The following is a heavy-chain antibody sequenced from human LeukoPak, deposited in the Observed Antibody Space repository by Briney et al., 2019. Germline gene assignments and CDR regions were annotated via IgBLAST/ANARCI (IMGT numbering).Heavy chain of an antibody. J-gene: IGHJ4*02. CDR3: ARDDPVVPAAIPGDY. V-gene: IGHV1-18*01. Sequence: ASVKVSCKASGYTFTSYGNSWVRQAPGQGLEWMGWISAYNGNTNYAQKLQGRVTMTTDTSTSTAYMELRSLRSDDTAVYYCARDDPVVPAAIPGDYWGQGTLVTVSS. D-gene: IGHD2-2*02. CDR2: ISAYNGNT. CDR1: GYTFTSYG.